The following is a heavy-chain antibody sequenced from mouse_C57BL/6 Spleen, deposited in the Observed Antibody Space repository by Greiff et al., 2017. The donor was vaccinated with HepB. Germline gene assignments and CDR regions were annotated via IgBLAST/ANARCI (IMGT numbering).Heavy chain of an antibody. CDR3: TRDDGYPHWYFDV. Sequence: QVQLKQSGAELVRPGASVTLSCKASGYTFTDYEMHWVKQTPVHGLEWIGAIDPETGGTAYNQKFKGKAILTADKSSSTAYMELRSLTSEDSAVYYCTRDDGYPHWYFDVWGTGTTVTVSS. CDR2: IDPETGGT. D-gene: IGHD2-3*01. V-gene: IGHV1-15*01. CDR1: GYTFTDYE. J-gene: IGHJ1*03.